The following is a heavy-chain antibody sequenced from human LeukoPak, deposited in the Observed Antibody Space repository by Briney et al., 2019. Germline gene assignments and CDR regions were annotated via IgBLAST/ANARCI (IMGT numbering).Heavy chain of an antibody. D-gene: IGHD3-22*01. CDR3: AKSSKYYYDSGGYLTPLI. V-gene: IGHV3-23*01. Sequence: PGGSLRLSCAASGFTFSSYAMGWVRQAPGKGLEWVSPISGSGGSTYYADSVKGRFTISRDNSKNTLYLQMNSLRAEDTAVYYCAKSSKYYYDSGGYLTPLIWGQGTMVTVSS. CDR1: GFTFSSYA. CDR2: ISGSGGST. J-gene: IGHJ3*02.